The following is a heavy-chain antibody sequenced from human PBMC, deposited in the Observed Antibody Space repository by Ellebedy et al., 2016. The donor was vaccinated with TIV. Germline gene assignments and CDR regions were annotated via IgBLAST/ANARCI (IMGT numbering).Heavy chain of an antibody. CDR1: GGSISSYY. CDR2: IYYSGST. V-gene: IGHV4-59*12. D-gene: IGHD2-8*02. Sequence: SETLSLXCTVSGGSISSYYWSWIRQPPGKGLEWIGYIYYSGSTNYNPSLKSRVTISVDTSKNQFSLKLSSVTAADTAVYYCAREPAPLDYWSEQGAFDIWGQGTMVTVSS. CDR3: AREPAPLDYWSEQGAFDI. J-gene: IGHJ3*02.